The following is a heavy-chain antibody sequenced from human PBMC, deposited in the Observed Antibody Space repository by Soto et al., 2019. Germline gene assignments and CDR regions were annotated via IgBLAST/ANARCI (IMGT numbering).Heavy chain of an antibody. CDR3: TRDASRDSSARGWFDP. D-gene: IGHD6-13*01. CDR1: GFTFVSFT. J-gene: IGHJ5*02. Sequence: PGGSLRLSCAASGFTFVSFTMNWVRHAPGKGLEWVSTISSNSAYIYYTDALRGRFTISRDNAKNSLHLQMNSLRAEDTAVYYCTRDASRDSSARGWFDPWGPGTLVTVS. CDR2: ISSNSAYI. V-gene: IGHV3-21*01.